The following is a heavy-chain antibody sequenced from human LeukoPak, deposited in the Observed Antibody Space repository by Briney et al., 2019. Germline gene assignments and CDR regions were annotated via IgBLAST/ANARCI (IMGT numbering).Heavy chain of an antibody. CDR2: IYPGDSDT. V-gene: IGHV5-51*01. J-gene: IGHJ4*02. CDR3: ARPRTSYGDYVRY. D-gene: IGHD4-17*01. CDR1: GYSFTSYW. Sequence: GESLKISCKGSGYSFTSYWNGWVRQMPGKGLEWMGIIYPGDSDTRYSPSFQGQVTISADKSISTAYLQWSSLKASDTAMYYCARPRTSYGDYVRYWGQGTLVTVSS.